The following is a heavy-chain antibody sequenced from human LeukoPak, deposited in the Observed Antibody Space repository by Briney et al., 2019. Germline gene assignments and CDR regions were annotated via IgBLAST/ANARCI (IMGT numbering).Heavy chain of an antibody. J-gene: IGHJ4*02. CDR1: GFTFSSYG. CDR2: IRYDGSNK. CDR3: ARADAYSGSCLDY. V-gene: IGHV3-30*02. D-gene: IGHD1-26*01. Sequence: SLRLSCAASGFTFSSYGMHWVRQAPGKGLEWVAFIRYDGSNKYYADSVKGRFTISRDNSKNTLYLQMNSLRAEDTAVYYCARADAYSGSCLDYWGQGTWSPSPQ.